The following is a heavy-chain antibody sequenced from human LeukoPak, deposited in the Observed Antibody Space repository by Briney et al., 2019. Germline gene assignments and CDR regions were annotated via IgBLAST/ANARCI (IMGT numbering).Heavy chain of an antibody. J-gene: IGHJ4*02. CDR2: TYNSGST. D-gene: IGHD4-11*01. Sequence: PSETLSLTCTVSGGSISSSYWSWIRQPPGKGLEWIGYTYNSGSTNYNPSLKSRVTISVDTSKNQFSLKLSSVTAADTAVYYCARLGGYSNYEAGYWGQGTLVTVSS. V-gene: IGHV4-59*08. CDR1: GGSISSSY. CDR3: ARLGGYSNYEAGY.